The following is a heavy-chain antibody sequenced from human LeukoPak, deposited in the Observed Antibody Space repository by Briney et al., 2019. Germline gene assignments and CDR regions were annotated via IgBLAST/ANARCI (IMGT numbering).Heavy chain of an antibody. D-gene: IGHD1-26*01. CDR3: AKSIPIAGITDDAFDI. J-gene: IGHJ3*02. CDR2: ISGSGGST. V-gene: IGHV3-23*01. Sequence: GGSLRLSCAASGFTFSSYAMSWVRQAPGKGLEWVSAISGSGGSTYYADSVKGRFTISRDNSKNTLYLQMNSLRAEDTAVYYCAKSIPIAGITDDAFDIWGQGTMVTVSS. CDR1: GFTFSSYA.